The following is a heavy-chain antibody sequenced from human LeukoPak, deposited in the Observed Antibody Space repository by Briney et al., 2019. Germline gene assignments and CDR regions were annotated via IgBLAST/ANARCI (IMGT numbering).Heavy chain of an antibody. CDR3: ASFIVGATTGDY. CDR2: IIDDGSST. CDR1: GFTFNRNV. Sequence: RTGGSLRLSCRASGFTFNRNVMSWVRQAPGKGLEWVSAIIDDGSSTYYADSVRGRFSISRDNSKNTVYLQMNSLRAEDTALYYCASFIVGATTGDYWGQGTLVTVS. J-gene: IGHJ4*02. V-gene: IGHV3-23*01. D-gene: IGHD1-26*01.